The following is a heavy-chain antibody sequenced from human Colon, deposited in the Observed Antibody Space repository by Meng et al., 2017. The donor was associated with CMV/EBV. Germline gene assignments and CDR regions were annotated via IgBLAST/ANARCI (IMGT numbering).Heavy chain of an antibody. D-gene: IGHD3-16*01. Sequence: GESLKISCAASGFSFSSYAMNWVRQAPGKGLEWVSGVTSGGGTTFYADSVKGRFTISRDNSRNTLFLQMNNLRAEDAAIYYWAKDLSGGVMGFDFWGQGTLVTVSS. CDR1: GFSFSSYA. J-gene: IGHJ5*01. V-gene: IGHV3-23*03. CDR2: VTSGGGTT. CDR3: AKDLSGGVMGFDF.